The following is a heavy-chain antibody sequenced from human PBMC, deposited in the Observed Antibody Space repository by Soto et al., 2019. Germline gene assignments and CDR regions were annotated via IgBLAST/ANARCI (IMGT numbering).Heavy chain of an antibody. D-gene: IGHD3-3*01. CDR2: VYYTGTT. Sequence: PSETLSLTCTVFGDSISSISYYWGWVRRPPGKGLEWVGYVYYTGTTMYNPSLKSRLTISVDRSKNQVSLNLTSVTAADTAVYYCARLGGYYQALDHWSQGTLVTVSS. CDR3: ARLGGYYQALDH. CDR1: GDSISSISYY. J-gene: IGHJ4*02. V-gene: IGHV4-61*05.